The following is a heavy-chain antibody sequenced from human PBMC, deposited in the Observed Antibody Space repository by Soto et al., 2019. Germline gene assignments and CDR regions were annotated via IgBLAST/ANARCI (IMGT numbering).Heavy chain of an antibody. CDR3: VRIRYQLPSSVLWLDH. J-gene: IGHJ5*02. V-gene: IGHV4-34*01. Sequence: SETLSLTCAVYGGFLSESCWTWIRQPPGKGLEWIGEINHVGGTNYNPSLKSRVTMSVDTSQNQFSLRLISVTAADTAMYFCVRIRYQLPSSVLWLDHWGQGTPVTVSS. CDR1: GGFLSESC. CDR2: INHVGGT. D-gene: IGHD3-16*01.